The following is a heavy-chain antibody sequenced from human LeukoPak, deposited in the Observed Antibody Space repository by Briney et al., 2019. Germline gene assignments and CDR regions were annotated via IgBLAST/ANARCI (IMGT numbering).Heavy chain of an antibody. Sequence: ETLSLTCTVSGGSISAYYWSWIRQPPGKGLEWIGYINFSGNTNYNPSLKSRVTISLDTSKMQFSLKLTSVTAPDTAVYYCARSSRYNSAWFLYWGRGTLVTVSS. CDR3: ARSSRYNSAWFLY. CDR2: INFSGNT. V-gene: IGHV4-59*01. J-gene: IGHJ4*02. CDR1: GGSISAYY. D-gene: IGHD6-19*01.